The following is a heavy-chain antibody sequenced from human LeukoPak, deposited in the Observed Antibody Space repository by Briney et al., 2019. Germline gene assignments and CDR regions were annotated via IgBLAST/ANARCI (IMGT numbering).Heavy chain of an antibody. V-gene: IGHV4-59*01. J-gene: IGHJ2*01. D-gene: IGHD3-22*01. Sequence: PSETLSLTCTASGDSISSYYWSWIRQPPGKGLEWIGYIYYSGSTNYNPSLKSRVTISVDTSKNQFSLKLSSVTAADTAVYYCARSDYDTSKFDLWGRGTLVTVSS. CDR1: GDSISSYY. CDR3: ARSDYDTSKFDL. CDR2: IYYSGST.